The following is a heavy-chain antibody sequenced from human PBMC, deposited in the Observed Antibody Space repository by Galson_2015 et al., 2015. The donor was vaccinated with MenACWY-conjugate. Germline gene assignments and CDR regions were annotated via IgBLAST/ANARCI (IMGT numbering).Heavy chain of an antibody. J-gene: IGHJ4*02. Sequence: SLRLSCAVSAVSEFTFSNYWMHWVRQVPGKGLVWLSRINGDGSVTTYADSVKDRFTISRDNAKNTLYLQMNSLRPEDTAVFYCAKTRGASFYFDSWGQGTLVTVSS. D-gene: IGHD1-26*01. V-gene: IGHV3-74*01. CDR1: AVSEFTFSNYW. CDR2: INGDGSVT. CDR3: AKTRGASFYFDS.